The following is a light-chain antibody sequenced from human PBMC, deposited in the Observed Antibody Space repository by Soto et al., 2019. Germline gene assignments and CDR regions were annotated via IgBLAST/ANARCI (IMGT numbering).Light chain of an antibody. Sequence: QSVLTQPPSASGTPGQRVTNSCSGSSSNIGSHVVNWYQQVPGTAPKLLIYTNNQRPSGVPDRFSDSKSGTSASLAISGLQSEDEADYYCAAWDGSLQSWVFGGGTKLTVL. J-gene: IGLJ3*02. CDR3: AAWDGSLQSWV. V-gene: IGLV1-44*01. CDR2: TNN. CDR1: SSNIGSHV.